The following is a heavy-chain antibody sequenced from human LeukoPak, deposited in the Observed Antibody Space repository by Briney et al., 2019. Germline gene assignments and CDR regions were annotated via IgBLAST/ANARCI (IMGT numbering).Heavy chain of an antibody. J-gene: IGHJ4*02. V-gene: IGHV3-23*01. CDR1: GFTFSSYT. CDR2: ISGSGGNT. Sequence: GGSLRLSCAASGFTFSSYTMTWVRQAPGKGLEWVSAISGSGGNTYYADSVKGRFTISRDNSKNTLYLQINSLRAEDTAVYFCAKDAVTAIEPDYWGQGTLVTVSS. D-gene: IGHD2-21*02. CDR3: AKDAVTAIEPDY.